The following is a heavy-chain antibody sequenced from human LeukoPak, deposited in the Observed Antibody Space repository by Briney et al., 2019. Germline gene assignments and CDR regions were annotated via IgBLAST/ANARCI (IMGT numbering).Heavy chain of an antibody. D-gene: IGHD2-8*01. V-gene: IGHV4-59*08. J-gene: IGHJ5*02. CDR2: IYYSGST. CDR1: GGSISSYY. CDR3: ARGTKEDWFDP. Sequence: SETLSPTCTVSGGSISSYYWSWIRQPPGKGLEWIGYIYYSGSTYYNPSLKSRVTISVDTSKNQFSLKLSSVTAADTAVYYCARGTKEDWFDPWGQGTLVTVSS.